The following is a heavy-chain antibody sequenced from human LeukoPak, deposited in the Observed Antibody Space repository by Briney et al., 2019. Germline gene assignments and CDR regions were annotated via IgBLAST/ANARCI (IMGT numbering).Heavy chain of an antibody. CDR3: ARAQWVPATAIPLDY. J-gene: IGHJ4*02. V-gene: IGHV3-30*03. D-gene: IGHD2-2*02. CDR2: ISFDGSYK. Sequence: GGSLRLSCAASGFTFSNYGMHWVRQAPGKGLEWVAVISFDGSYKYYADSVKGRFTISRDNSKNTLYLQMNSLRAEDTAVYYCARAQWVPATAIPLDYWGQGTLVTVSS. CDR1: GFTFSNYG.